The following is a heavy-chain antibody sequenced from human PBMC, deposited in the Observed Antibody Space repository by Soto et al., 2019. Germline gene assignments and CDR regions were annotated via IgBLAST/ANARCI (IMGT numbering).Heavy chain of an antibody. J-gene: IGHJ6*02. CDR3: ARVGPSGYYDFWSGYPMDV. CDR2: INSDGSST. V-gene: IGHV3-74*01. Sequence: GGSLRLSCAASGFTFSSYWMHWVRQAPGKGLVWVSRINSDGSSTSYADSVKGRFTISRDNAKNTLYLQMNSLRAEDTAVYYCARVGPSGYYDFWSGYPMDVWGQGTTVTVSS. CDR1: GFTFSSYW. D-gene: IGHD3-3*01.